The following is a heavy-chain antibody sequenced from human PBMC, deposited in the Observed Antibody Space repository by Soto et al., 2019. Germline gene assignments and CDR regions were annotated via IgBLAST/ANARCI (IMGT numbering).Heavy chain of an antibody. V-gene: IGHV4-39*01. CDR1: GGPISSTNYY. CDR2: FVFGGAT. Sequence: QLQLQESGPGLVKPSETLSLTCTVSGGPISSTNYYWVWIRQPPGKGLEWIGSFVFGGATYYNRSLESRVTISVDTSKNQVSLKVRSVSAADTAVYYCAKGGDYSYADSWGQGTLVTVSS. CDR3: AKGGDYSYADS. D-gene: IGHD4-17*01. J-gene: IGHJ4*02.